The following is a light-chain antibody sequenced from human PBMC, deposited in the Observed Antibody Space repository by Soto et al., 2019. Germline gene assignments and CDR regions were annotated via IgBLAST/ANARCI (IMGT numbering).Light chain of an antibody. J-gene: IGKJ4*01. CDR1: QNINSNY. V-gene: IGKV3-20*01. CDR2: GAS. Sequence: EIVLTQSPGTLSLSPGDRATLSCRASQNINSNYLAWYQQKPGQSPRLLIYGASSRATGIPDRFSGSGSGTDFTLTISRLEPEDFAVYSCQQYGSSPLTFGGGTKVDIK. CDR3: QQYGSSPLT.